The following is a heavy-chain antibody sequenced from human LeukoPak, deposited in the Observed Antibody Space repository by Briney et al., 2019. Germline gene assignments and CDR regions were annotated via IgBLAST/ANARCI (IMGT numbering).Heavy chain of an antibody. CDR2: IYQTTT. V-gene: IGHV4-59*01. J-gene: IGHJ6*04. CDR3: ARDFPGRTEDV. Sequence: SETLSLTCTVSGDSMSPYFWAWVRQSPGKGLEWVGYIYQTTTTYNPSLKGRVTISTDMSQNQLSLKVTSVTAADTAVYYCARDFPGRTEDVWGKGTTVIVSS. D-gene: IGHD1-14*01. CDR1: GDSMSPYF.